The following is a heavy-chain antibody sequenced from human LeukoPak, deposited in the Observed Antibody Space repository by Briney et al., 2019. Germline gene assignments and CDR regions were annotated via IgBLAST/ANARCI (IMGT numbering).Heavy chain of an antibody. Sequence: GASVKVSCKTSGYTFTTYNLHWVRQAPGQSLEWMGWIVAGNGDTKYSQKFQDRVTITRDTSANTAYMELTSLRPEDTAVYFCARPDFNGGWAEYFHSWGQGTLITVSS. D-gene: IGHD6-19*01. J-gene: IGHJ1*01. CDR1: GYTFTTYN. CDR2: IVAGNGDT. CDR3: ARPDFNGGWAEYFHS. V-gene: IGHV1-3*01.